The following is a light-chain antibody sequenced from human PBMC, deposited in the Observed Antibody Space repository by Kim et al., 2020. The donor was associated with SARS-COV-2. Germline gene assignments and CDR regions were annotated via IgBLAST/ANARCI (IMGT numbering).Light chain of an antibody. V-gene: IGKV1-39*01. CDR3: QQFYSNHPWQT. CDR1: QTISGN. Sequence: DIQMTQSPPSLSASVGDRVTITCRASQTISGNLNWYQQKPGKAPKVLIYDVSTLQSGVPSRFSGSGSGTNFTLTISSLQPEDFATYYCQQFYSNHPWQTLGQGTKLE. J-gene: IGKJ2*01. CDR2: DVS.